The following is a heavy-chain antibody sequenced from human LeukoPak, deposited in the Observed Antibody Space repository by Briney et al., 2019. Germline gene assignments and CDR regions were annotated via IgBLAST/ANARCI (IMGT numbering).Heavy chain of an antibody. Sequence: GGSLRLPCATSGFTFSSYAMNWVRQAPGKGLEWVSAISGSDDSAYYADSVKGRFTISRDKSKNTLYLQMNSLRAEDTAVYYCARVATYYYDSSGYYPDYWGQGTLVTVSS. CDR1: GFTFSSYA. J-gene: IGHJ4*02. V-gene: IGHV3-23*01. D-gene: IGHD3-22*01. CDR2: ISGSDDSA. CDR3: ARVATYYYDSSGYYPDY.